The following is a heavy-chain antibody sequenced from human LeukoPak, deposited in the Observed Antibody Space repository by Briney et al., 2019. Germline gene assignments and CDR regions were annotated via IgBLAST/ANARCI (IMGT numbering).Heavy chain of an antibody. D-gene: IGHD4-23*01. Sequence: PGGSLRLSCAASGFTFSSYAMHWVRQAPGKGLECVAVISYDGSNKYYADSVKGRFTISRDNAKNSLYLQMNSLRAEDTAVYYCARDYGGSSPFDYWGQGTLVTVSS. CDR1: GFTFSSYA. CDR2: ISYDGSNK. J-gene: IGHJ4*02. V-gene: IGHV3-30*04. CDR3: ARDYGGSSPFDY.